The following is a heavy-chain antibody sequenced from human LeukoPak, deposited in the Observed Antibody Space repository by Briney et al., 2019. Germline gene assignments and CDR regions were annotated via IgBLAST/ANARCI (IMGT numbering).Heavy chain of an antibody. CDR1: GFTVSSNY. J-gene: IGHJ6*02. V-gene: IGHV3-53*01. CDR2: IYSGGST. Sequence: GGSLRLSCAASGFTVSSNYMSWVRQAPGKGLEWVSVIYSGGSTYYADSVKGRFTISRDNSKNTLYLQMNSLRAEDTAVYYCARDIRIAVAGSTYRNYYYYYGVDVWGQGTTVTVSS. CDR3: ARDIRIAVAGSTYRNYYYYYGVDV. D-gene: IGHD6-19*01.